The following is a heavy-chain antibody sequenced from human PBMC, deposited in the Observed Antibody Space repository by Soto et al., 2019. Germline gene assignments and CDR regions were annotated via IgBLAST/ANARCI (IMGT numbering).Heavy chain of an antibody. CDR1: GFTFPDYG. J-gene: IGHJ4*02. V-gene: IGHV3-49*03. CDR3: AKKFDYGDYPVYFDY. Sequence: EVQLVESGGGLIQPGRSLRLSCTPSGFTFPDYGVSWFRQAPGKGLEWLGFIRSRPYGGTTEYAASVEGRFTISRDNSEGIAYLQMNSLKPEDTAVYYCAKKFDYGDYPVYFDYWGQGTLVTVSS. CDR2: IRSRPYGGTT. D-gene: IGHD4-17*01.